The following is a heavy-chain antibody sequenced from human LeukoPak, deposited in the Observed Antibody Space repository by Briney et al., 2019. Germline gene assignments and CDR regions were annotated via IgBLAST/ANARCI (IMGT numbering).Heavy chain of an antibody. CDR3: AKDPRYGGANWFDP. V-gene: IGHV3-23*01. Sequence: GGSLRLSCAASGFTFSSYAMSWVRQAPGKGLEWVSAISGSGGSTYYADSVRGRFTISRDNSKNTLYLQMNSLRAEDTAVYYCAKDPRYGGANWFDPWGQGTLVTVSS. J-gene: IGHJ5*02. D-gene: IGHD4-23*01. CDR1: GFTFSSYA. CDR2: ISGSGGST.